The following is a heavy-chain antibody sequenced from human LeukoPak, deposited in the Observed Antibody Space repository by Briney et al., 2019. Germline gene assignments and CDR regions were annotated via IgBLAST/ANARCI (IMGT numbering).Heavy chain of an antibody. CDR1: GYTFTSYA. CDR3: ARDKRIAAAGRPLGGWFDP. J-gene: IGHJ5*02. Sequence: VASVKVSCKASGYTFTSYATNWVRQAPGQGLEWMGWINTNTGNPTYAQGFTGRFIFSLDTSVSTAYLQICSLKAEDTAVYYCARDKRIAAAGRPLGGWFDPWGQGTLVTVSS. CDR2: INTNTGNP. V-gene: IGHV7-4-1*01. D-gene: IGHD6-13*01.